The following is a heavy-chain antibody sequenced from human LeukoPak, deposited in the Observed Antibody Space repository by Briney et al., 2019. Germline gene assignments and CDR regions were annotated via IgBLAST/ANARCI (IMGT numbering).Heavy chain of an antibody. D-gene: IGHD6-13*01. V-gene: IGHV3-23*01. CDR1: GLTFNNYA. J-gene: IGHJ5*02. Sequence: GGSLRLSCAASGLTFNNYAMSWVRQAPGKGLEWVSGLSAVGDTTYYADSVKGRFTISRDNSKNTLFLQMNSLRAEDTAVYYCAKSAGYSSSWYDLWGQGILVTVSS. CDR3: AKSAGYSSSWYDL. CDR2: LSAVGDTT.